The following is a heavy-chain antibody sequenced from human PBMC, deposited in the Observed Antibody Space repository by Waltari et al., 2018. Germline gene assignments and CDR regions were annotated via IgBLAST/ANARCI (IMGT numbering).Heavy chain of an antibody. V-gene: IGHV3-53*01. D-gene: IGHD6-13*01. CDR3: ARDRPAAAGVGY. Sequence: EVQLVESGGGLIQPGGSLRLSCAASGFTVSSNYMSWVRQAPGKGLEWVSVIDSWDSTYYADSVKGRFTISRDNSKNTLYLQMNSLRAEDTAVYYCARDRPAAAGVGYWGQGTLVTVSS. CDR2: IDSWDST. CDR1: GFTVSSNY. J-gene: IGHJ4*02.